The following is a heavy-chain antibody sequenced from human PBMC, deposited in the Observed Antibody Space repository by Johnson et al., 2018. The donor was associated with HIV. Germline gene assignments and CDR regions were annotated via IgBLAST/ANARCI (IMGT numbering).Heavy chain of an antibody. J-gene: IGHJ3*02. D-gene: IGHD3-3*01. CDR2: IGTAGDT. CDR3: ARVGLWSGYYRDAFDI. Sequence: VQLVESGGGLVQPGGSLRLSCAASGFTSSSYAMSWVRQAPGKGLEWVSAIGTAGDTYYPASVKGRFTISRENAKNSLYLQMNNLTTGDTAVYYCARVGLWSGYYRDAFDIWGQGTVFTVSS. V-gene: IGHV3-13*01. CDR1: GFTSSSYA.